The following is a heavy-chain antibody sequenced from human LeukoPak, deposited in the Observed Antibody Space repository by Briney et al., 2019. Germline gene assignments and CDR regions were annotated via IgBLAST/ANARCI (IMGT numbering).Heavy chain of an antibody. D-gene: IGHD1-26*01. Sequence: GASVKVSCKVSGYTLNELSMHWVRQAPGKGPEWVGGFDSEDGETIYAQKFQGRVTMTEDTSTDTAYMELSSLRSEDTAVYYCATDTAGWELRIFDSWGQGTLVTVSS. CDR3: ATDTAGWELRIFDS. CDR1: GYTLNELS. V-gene: IGHV1-24*01. J-gene: IGHJ4*02. CDR2: FDSEDGET.